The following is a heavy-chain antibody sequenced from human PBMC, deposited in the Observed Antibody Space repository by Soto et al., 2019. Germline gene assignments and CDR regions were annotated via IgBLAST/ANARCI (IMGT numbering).Heavy chain of an antibody. V-gene: IGHV1-45*02. Sequence: QMQLVQSGAEVEKPGSSVTVSCKALGNTFTYRYLHWVRQAPGQALEWMGWITPFNGDVHYAQKFQERVTITRDRSINTAYMRMNSLRSEDTAMYYCASGGAGSGPFTWELPDHWGQGTLVTVSS. D-gene: IGHD1-26*01. CDR1: GNTFTYRY. CDR2: ITPFNGDV. CDR3: ASGGAGSGPFTWELPDH. J-gene: IGHJ4*02.